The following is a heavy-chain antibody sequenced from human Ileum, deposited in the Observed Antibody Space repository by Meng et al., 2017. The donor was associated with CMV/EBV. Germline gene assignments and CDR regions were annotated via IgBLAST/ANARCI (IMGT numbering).Heavy chain of an antibody. J-gene: IGHJ5*02. V-gene: IGHV1-18*01. Sequence: SYGTSWVRQAPGQGHEWMGWISPYNGNATYAQSLQGRVTMTTDTSTSTAYMELRSLRSDDTALYYCARGSQKDCSSSSCSQWWFDPWGQGTLVTVSS. CDR3: ARGSQKDCSSSSCSQWWFDP. CDR1: SYG. D-gene: IGHD2-2*01. CDR2: ISPYNGNA.